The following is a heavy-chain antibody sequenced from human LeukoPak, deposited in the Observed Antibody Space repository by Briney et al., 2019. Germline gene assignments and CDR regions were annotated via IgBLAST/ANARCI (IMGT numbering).Heavy chain of an antibody. V-gene: IGHV4-34*01. CDR2: INHSGST. CDR1: GGSFSGYY. CDR3: ATRRGYSYGARDY. J-gene: IGHJ4*02. D-gene: IGHD5-18*01. Sequence: KPSETLSLTCAVYGGSFSGYYCSWIRQPPGKGLEWIGVINHSGSTNYNPSLKRRVTISVDTSKNQFSLKLSSVTAADTAVYYCATRRGYSYGARDYWGQGTLVTVSS.